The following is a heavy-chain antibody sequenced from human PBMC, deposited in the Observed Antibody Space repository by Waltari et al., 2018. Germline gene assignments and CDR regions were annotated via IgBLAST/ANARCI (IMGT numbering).Heavy chain of an antibody. J-gene: IGHJ5*02. V-gene: IGHV4-39*07. CDR2: IYYSGST. D-gene: IGHD2-2*02. CDR1: GGSISSSSYY. CDR3: ARGTLGYCSGTSCYTFDP. Sequence: QLQLQESGPGLVKTSETLSLTCTVSGGSISSSSYYWGWIRQPPGKVLEWFGCIYYSGSTYYNPSLKSRVTISVDTSKNQFSLELSSVTAADTAVYYCARGTLGYCSGTSCYTFDPWGQGTLVTVSS.